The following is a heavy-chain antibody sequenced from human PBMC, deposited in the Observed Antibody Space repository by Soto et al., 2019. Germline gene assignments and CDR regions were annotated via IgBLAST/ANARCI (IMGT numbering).Heavy chain of an antibody. J-gene: IGHJ6*02. Sequence: EVQLVESGGGLVQPGGSLRLSCAASGFTFRTYWLSWVRQVPGKGLGWGANIKLDGSEKNYVDSVKGRFTISRDNARNSWYLQMSSLRAEDTALYYWARDGSTRWYSYDYHGMDVWGQGTRVTVSS. CDR2: IKLDGSEK. CDR3: ARDGSTRWYSYDYHGMDV. D-gene: IGHD5-18*01. CDR1: GFTFRTYW. V-gene: IGHV3-7*05.